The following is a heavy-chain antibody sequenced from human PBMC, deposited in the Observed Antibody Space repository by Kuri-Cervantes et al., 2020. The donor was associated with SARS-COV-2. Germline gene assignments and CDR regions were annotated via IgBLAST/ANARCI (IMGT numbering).Heavy chain of an antibody. CDR2: ISYDGSNK. J-gene: IGHJ4*02. Sequence: LTCAASAFTFSSYAMHWVRQAPGKGLEWVAIISYDGSNKYYADSVKGRFTISRDNSKNTLYLQMNSLRAEDTAVYYCARDRVDVHDYWGQGTLVTVSS. CDR3: ARDRVDVHDY. V-gene: IGHV3-30-3*01. CDR1: AFTFSSYA.